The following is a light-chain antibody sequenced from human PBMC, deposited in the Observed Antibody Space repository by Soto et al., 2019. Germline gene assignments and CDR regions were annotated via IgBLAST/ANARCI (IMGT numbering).Light chain of an antibody. CDR3: QQYNNWPRT. V-gene: IGKV3-15*01. Sequence: EIVMTQSPATLSVSTGERATLSCRASQSVSSNLAWYQQKPGQAPRLLIYGASTRATGIPARFSGSGSGTEFTLTISSLQSEDFAVCDCQQYNNWPRTFGQGTKVDIK. CDR2: GAS. CDR1: QSVSSN. J-gene: IGKJ1*01.